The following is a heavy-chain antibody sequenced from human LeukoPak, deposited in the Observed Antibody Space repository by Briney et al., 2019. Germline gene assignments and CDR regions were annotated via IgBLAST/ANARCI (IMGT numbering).Heavy chain of an antibody. CDR1: GFTLSNVW. V-gene: IGHV3-15*01. CDR2: IKSKSDGGTK. CDR3: TTAFPYDSSAPDY. Sequence: GGSLRLSCAASGFTLSNVWMTWVRQTPGKGLEWVGRIKSKSDGGTKDYAAPVKGRFTISRDDSKNTLYLQMNSLKTEDTAVYYCTTAFPYDSSAPDYWGQGTLVTVSS. J-gene: IGHJ4*02. D-gene: IGHD3-22*01.